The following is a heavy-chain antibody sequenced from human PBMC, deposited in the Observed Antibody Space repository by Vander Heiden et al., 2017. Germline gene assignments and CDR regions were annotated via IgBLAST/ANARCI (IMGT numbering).Heavy chain of an antibody. CDR2: IYYSGST. CDR1: GGSISSSSYY. D-gene: IGHD3-10*01. V-gene: IGHV4-39*01. J-gene: IGHJ6*02. Sequence: QLQLQESGPGLVTPSETLSLTCTVSGGSISSSSYYWGWIRQPPGKGLEWIGSIYYSGSTYYNPSLKSRVTISVDTSKNQFSLKLSSVTAADTAVYYCARRAGYGSGSYYFDYGMDVWGQGTTVTVSS. CDR3: ARRAGYGSGSYYFDYGMDV.